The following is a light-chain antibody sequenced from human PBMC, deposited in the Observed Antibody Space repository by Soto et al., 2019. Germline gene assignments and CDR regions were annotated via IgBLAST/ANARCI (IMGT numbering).Light chain of an antibody. V-gene: IGLV1-40*01. CDR2: GNS. Sequence: QSVLTQPPSVSGAPGQRVTISCTGSSPNIGAGYDVHWYQQLPRTAPKLLIFGNSNRPSGVPDRFSGSKSGTSASLAITGLQAEDEADYYCQSYDSSLSVWVFGGGTKLTVL. CDR1: SPNIGAGYD. CDR3: QSYDSSLSVWV. J-gene: IGLJ3*02.